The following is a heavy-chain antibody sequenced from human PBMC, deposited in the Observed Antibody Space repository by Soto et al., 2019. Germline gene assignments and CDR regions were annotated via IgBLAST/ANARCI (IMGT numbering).Heavy chain of an antibody. D-gene: IGHD4-17*01. CDR1: GGSISSGGYS. Sequence: PSETLSLTCAVSGGSISSGGYSWSWIRQPPGKGLAWIGYIYHSGSTYYNPSLKSRVTISVDRSKNQFSLKLSSVTAADTAVYYCARAVSSYGDYGRFDPWGQGTLVTVSS. CDR3: ARAVSSYGDYGRFDP. CDR2: IYHSGST. J-gene: IGHJ5*02. V-gene: IGHV4-30-2*01.